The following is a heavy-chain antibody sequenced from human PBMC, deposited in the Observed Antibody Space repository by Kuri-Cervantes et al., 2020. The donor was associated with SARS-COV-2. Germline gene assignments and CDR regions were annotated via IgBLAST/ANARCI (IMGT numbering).Heavy chain of an antibody. D-gene: IGHD6-19*01. CDR3: ARTTRNRYSSGLYIPNYFYY. Sequence: SGPTLVQPTQTHTLTCTFSGFSPSTRGMCVSWIRQPPGKALEWLARIDWDDDKYYSTSLKTRLTISKDTSKNRVVLTMTNMDPVDTATYYCARTTRNRYSSGLYIPNYFYYWGQGTLVTVSS. CDR2: IDWDDDK. J-gene: IGHJ4*02. V-gene: IGHV2-70*11. CDR1: GFSPSTRGMC.